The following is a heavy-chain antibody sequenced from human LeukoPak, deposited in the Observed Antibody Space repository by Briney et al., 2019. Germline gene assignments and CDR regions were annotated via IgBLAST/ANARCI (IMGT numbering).Heavy chain of an antibody. CDR2: INHSGST. D-gene: IGHD2-21*02. V-gene: IGHV4-34*01. J-gene: IGHJ4*02. Sequence: SETLSLTCAVYGGSFSPYYWSWIRQPPGKGLEWSGEINHSGSTNYNPSLKSRVTISVDTSNNQFSLRLSSVTAADTAVYYCARGGFYCGGDCYVDYWGQGTLVTVSS. CDR1: GGSFSPYY. CDR3: ARGGFYCGGDCYVDY.